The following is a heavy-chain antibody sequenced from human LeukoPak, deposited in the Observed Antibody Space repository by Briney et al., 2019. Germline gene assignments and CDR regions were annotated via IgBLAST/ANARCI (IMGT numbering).Heavy chain of an antibody. CDR2: IYYSGST. J-gene: IGHJ5*02. D-gene: IGHD6-6*01. V-gene: IGHV4-39*07. CDR1: GGSISSSSYY. CDR3: ARGNRSSLDP. Sequence: SETLSLTCIVSGGSISSSSYYWGWVRQPPGKGLEWIGSIYYSGSTYYNPSLKSRVTILVDTSKNQFSLKLSSVTAADTAVYYCARGNRSSLDPWGQGTLVTVSS.